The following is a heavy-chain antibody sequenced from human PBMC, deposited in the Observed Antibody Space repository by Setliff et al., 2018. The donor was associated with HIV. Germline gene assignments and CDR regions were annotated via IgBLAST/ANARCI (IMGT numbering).Heavy chain of an antibody. J-gene: IGHJ6*03. CDR3: ARGIDWGHFYYYYMDV. Sequence: TSETLSLTCTVSGGSISNYYWSWIRQPPGKGLEWIGYIYFTGNTNYNPSLKSRVTISLDTSKNQFSLKLSSVTAADTAVYFCARGIDWGHFYYYYMDVWGKGTTVTVS. D-gene: IGHD7-27*01. V-gene: IGHV4-59*01. CDR2: IYFTGNT. CDR1: GGSISNYY.